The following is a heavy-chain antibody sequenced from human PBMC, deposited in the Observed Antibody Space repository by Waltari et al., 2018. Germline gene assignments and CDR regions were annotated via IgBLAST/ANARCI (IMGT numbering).Heavy chain of an antibody. Sequence: GSNNIYVASWKGRFTNSRDNAKNTLYLQMNSLRAEDTAVYYCARPRIAAAGPIDYWGQGTLVTVSS. D-gene: IGHD6-13*01. CDR3: ARPRIAAAGPIDY. V-gene: IGHV3-30*01. J-gene: IGHJ4*02. CDR2: GSNN.